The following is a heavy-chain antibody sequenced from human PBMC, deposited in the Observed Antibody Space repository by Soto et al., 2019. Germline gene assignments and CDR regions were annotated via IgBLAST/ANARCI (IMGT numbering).Heavy chain of an antibody. CDR1: GFTFSSYG. V-gene: IGHV3-33*08. Sequence: PGGSLRLSCAASGFTFSSYGMHWVRQAPGKGLEWVAVIWYDGSNKYYADSVKGRFTISRDNSKNTLYLQMNSLRAEDTAVYYCARVEVVPAAINDYYYYYTDVWGKGTTVTVSS. CDR2: IWYDGSNK. CDR3: ARVEVVPAAINDYYYYYTDV. J-gene: IGHJ6*03. D-gene: IGHD2-2*01.